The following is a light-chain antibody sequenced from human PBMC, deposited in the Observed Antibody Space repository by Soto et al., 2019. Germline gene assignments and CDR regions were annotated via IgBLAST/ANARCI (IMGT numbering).Light chain of an antibody. CDR2: KVS. J-gene: IGLJ2*01. CDR3: SSYTTSSTLVV. Sequence: QSVLTQPASVSGSPGQSITISCTGTSSDVGGYNYVSWYQQYPGRVPKLLIYKVSNRPSGVSDRFSGSKSGNTASLTISGLQAEDEADYYCSSYTTSSTLVVFGGGTKLTVL. V-gene: IGLV2-14*01. CDR1: SSDVGGYNY.